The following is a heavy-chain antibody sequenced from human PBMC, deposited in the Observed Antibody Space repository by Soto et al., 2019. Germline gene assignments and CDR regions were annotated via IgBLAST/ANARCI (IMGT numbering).Heavy chain of an antibody. V-gene: IGHV4-38-2*02. J-gene: IGHJ4*02. CDR3: ARDNDKDTDFWSGYPHYFDY. CDR1: GYSISSGYY. CDR2: IYHGGST. D-gene: IGHD3-3*01. Sequence: SETLSLTCAVSGYSISSGYYWGWIRQPPGKGLEWIGSIYHGGSTYYNPSLKSRVTISVDTSKNQFSLKLSSVTAADTAVYYCARDNDKDTDFWSGYPHYFDYWGQGTLVTVSS.